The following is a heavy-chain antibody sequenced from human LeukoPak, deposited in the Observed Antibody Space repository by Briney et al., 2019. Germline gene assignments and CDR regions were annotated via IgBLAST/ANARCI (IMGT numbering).Heavy chain of an antibody. CDR1: GGSFSGYY. CDR3: ARAPRVILTGYYSRPRYYGMDV. V-gene: IGHV4-34*01. D-gene: IGHD3-9*01. J-gene: IGHJ6*04. Sequence: SETLSLTCAVYGGSFSGYYWSWIRQPPGKGLEWIGEINHSGSTNYNPSLKSRVTISVDTSKNQFSLKLSSVTAADTAVYCCARAPRVILTGYYSRPRYYGMDVWGKGTTVTVSS. CDR2: INHSGST.